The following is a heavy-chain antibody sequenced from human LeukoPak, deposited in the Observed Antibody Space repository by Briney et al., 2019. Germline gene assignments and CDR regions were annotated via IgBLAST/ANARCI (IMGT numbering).Heavy chain of an antibody. Sequence: SETLSLTCAVYGGSFSGYYWSWIRQPPGKGLEWIGEINHSGSTNYTPSLKSRVTISVDTSKNQVSLKLSSVTAADTAVYYCARGLSLVGATNDYWGQGTLVTVSS. CDR2: INHSGST. CDR1: GGSFSGYY. V-gene: IGHV4-34*01. D-gene: IGHD1-26*01. J-gene: IGHJ4*02. CDR3: ARGLSLVGATNDY.